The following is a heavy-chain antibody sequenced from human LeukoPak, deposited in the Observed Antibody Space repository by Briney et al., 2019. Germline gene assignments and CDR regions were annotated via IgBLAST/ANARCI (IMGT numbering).Heavy chain of an antibody. CDR1: GYTFTSYD. D-gene: IGHD2-2*02. CDR2: MNPNSGNT. J-gene: IGHJ5*02. CDR3: ARGAYTPRQEYCSSTSCYTDNWFDP. V-gene: IGHV1-8*01. Sequence: VSVKVSCKASGYTFTSYDINWVRQATGQGLEWMGWMNPNSGNTGYAQKFQGRVTMTRNTSISTAYMELSSLRSEDTAVYYCARGAYTPRQEYCSSTSCYTDNWFDPWGQGTLVTVSS.